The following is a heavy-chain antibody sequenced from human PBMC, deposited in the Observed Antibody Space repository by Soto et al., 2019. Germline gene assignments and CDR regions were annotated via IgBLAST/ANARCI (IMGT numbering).Heavy chain of an antibody. Sequence: QVQLVESGGGVVQPGRSLRLSCAASGFTFSSYGMHWVRQAPGKGLEWVAVISYDGSDKYYADSVKGRFTISRDNSKNTLYLQMNSLRPDDTAVYYCARDYGDYDFLDYWGQGTLVTVSS. V-gene: IGHV3-30*03. D-gene: IGHD4-17*01. CDR1: GFTFSSYG. CDR2: ISYDGSDK. J-gene: IGHJ4*02. CDR3: ARDYGDYDFLDY.